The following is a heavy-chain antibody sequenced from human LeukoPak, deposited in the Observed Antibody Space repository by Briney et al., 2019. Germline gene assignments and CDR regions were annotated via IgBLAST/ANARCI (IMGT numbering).Heavy chain of an antibody. J-gene: IGHJ3*02. Sequence: GRSLRLSCAASGFTFSSYGMHWVRQAPGKGLEWVAVISYDGSNKYYADSVKGRFTISRDSSKNTLYLQMNSLRAEDTAVYYCAKGGYSYGSDHDAFDIWGQGTMVTVSS. V-gene: IGHV3-30*18. CDR3: AKGGYSYGSDHDAFDI. D-gene: IGHD5-18*01. CDR2: ISYDGSNK. CDR1: GFTFSSYG.